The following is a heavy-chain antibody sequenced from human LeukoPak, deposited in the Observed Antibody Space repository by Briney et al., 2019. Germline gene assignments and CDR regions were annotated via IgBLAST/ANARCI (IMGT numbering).Heavy chain of an antibody. Sequence: GGSLRLSCAASGFTFSSYSMNWVRQAPGKGLEWVSSISSSSSYIYYADSVKGRFTISRDNAKNSLYLQMNSPRAEDTAVYYCARDGEGIAVAGTPPLTFDYWGQGTLVTVSS. V-gene: IGHV3-21*01. CDR3: ARDGEGIAVAGTPPLTFDY. CDR1: GFTFSSYS. CDR2: ISSSSSYI. D-gene: IGHD6-19*01. J-gene: IGHJ4*02.